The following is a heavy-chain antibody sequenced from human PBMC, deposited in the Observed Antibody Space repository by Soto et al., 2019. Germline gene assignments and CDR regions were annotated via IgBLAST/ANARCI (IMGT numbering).Heavy chain of an antibody. CDR2: IYSGGST. D-gene: IGHD3-3*01. J-gene: IGHJ4*02. V-gene: IGHV3-66*01. Sequence: GGSLRLSCAASGFTVSSNYMSWVRQAPGKGLEWVSVIYSGGSTYYADSVKGRFTISRDNSKNTLYLQMNSLRAEDTAVYYCARDEPRITIFGVVGSWGQGTLVTVSS. CDR3: ARDEPRITIFGVVGS. CDR1: GFTVSSNY.